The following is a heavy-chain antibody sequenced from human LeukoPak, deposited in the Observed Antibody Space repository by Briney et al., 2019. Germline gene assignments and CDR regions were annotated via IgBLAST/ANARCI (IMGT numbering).Heavy chain of an antibody. CDR3: ARGAFKDGLDV. CDR2: IHSSGSI. J-gene: IGHJ6*02. CDR1: GGSISIFY. Sequence: SETLSLTCTVSGGSISIFYWSWIRQPAGKGLGWIGRIHSSGSINHNPSLKSRVTLSVDTSKNQFSLKLTSVAAADTAVYYCARGAFKDGLDVWGQGTTVTVSS. D-gene: IGHD3-16*01. V-gene: IGHV4-4*07.